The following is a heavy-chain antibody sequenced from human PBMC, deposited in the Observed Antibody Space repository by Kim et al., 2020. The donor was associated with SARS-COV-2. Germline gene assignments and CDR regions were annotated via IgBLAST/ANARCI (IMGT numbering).Heavy chain of an antibody. J-gene: IGHJ5*02. V-gene: IGHV4-39*07. CDR2: IFYSGTT. Sequence: SENLSLTCIVSGDSISSSSYYWGWIRQPPGKGLEWIGNIFYSGTTYYNPSLESRVTISVHTSKKQFSLDLKSVTAADTALYYCARRAYCRGGSCFTGGFDTWGQGILVTVSS. D-gene: IGHD2-15*01. CDR3: ARRAYCRGGSCFTGGFDT. CDR1: GDSISSSSYY.